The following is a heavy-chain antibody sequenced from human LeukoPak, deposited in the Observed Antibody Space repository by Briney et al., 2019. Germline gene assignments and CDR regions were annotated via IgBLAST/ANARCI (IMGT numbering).Heavy chain of an antibody. J-gene: IGHJ1*01. V-gene: IGHV3-48*03. D-gene: IGHD6-19*01. Sequence: GGSLRLSCAASGFTFSSYEMNWVRQAPGKGLEWVSYISSSGSTIYYADSVKGRFTISGDNAKNSLYLQMNSLRAEDTAVYYCARDPYSSGWYMYFQHWGQGTLVTVSS. CDR1: GFTFSSYE. CDR2: ISSSGSTI. CDR3: ARDPYSSGWYMYFQH.